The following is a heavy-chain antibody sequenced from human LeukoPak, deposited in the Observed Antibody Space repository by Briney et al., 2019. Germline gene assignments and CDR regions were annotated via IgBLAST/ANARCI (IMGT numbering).Heavy chain of an antibody. J-gene: IGHJ5*02. Sequence: GASVKVSCKASGGTFSSYAISWVRQAPGQGLEWMGGIIPIFGTANYAQKFQGRVTITTDESTSTAYMELSSLRSEDTAVYYCARDLYEYQLLYGWFDPWGQGTLVTVSS. CDR1: GGTFSSYA. CDR2: IIPIFGTA. V-gene: IGHV1-69*05. D-gene: IGHD2-2*02. CDR3: ARDLYEYQLLYGWFDP.